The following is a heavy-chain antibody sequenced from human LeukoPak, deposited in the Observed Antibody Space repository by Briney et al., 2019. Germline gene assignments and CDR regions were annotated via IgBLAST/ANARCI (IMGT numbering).Heavy chain of an antibody. CDR1: GFTFSSYG. V-gene: IGHV3-23*01. Sequence: GGSLRLSCAASGFTFSSYGMSWVRQAPGKGLEWVSAISGSGGSTYYADSVKGRFTISRDNSKNTLYLQMNSLRAEDTAVYYCAKEFRPYYYDSSGYYLDWGQGTLVTVSS. D-gene: IGHD3-22*01. CDR2: ISGSGGST. CDR3: AKEFRPYYYDSSGYYLD. J-gene: IGHJ4*02.